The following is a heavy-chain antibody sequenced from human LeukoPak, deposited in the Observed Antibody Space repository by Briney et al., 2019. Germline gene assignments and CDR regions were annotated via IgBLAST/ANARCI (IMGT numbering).Heavy chain of an antibody. V-gene: IGHV5-51*01. J-gene: IGHJ6*04. D-gene: IGHD2-15*01. CDR1: GYSFTTYW. Sequence: GESLKISCKGSGYSFTTYWIAWVRQMRGKGLEWMGIIYPGDSDTRYSPSFQGQVTISADKSISTAFLQWSSLKASDTAMYYCARQQVAYYYYYGMDVWGKGTTVTVSS. CDR2: IYPGDSDT. CDR3: ARQQVAYYYYYGMDV.